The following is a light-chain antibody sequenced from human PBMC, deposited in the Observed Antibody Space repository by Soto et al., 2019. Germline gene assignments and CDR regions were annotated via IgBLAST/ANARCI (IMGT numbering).Light chain of an antibody. Sequence: DIQMTQSPSTLSASVGDRVTITCRASQSISTWLAWYQQTPGKAPNLLIYDASSLERGVPSRFSGSGSGTEFTLTISSLQSEDFAVYYCQQYNNWPPLTFGGGTKVEIK. J-gene: IGKJ4*01. V-gene: IGKV1-5*01. CDR1: QSISTW. CDR3: QQYNNWPPLT. CDR2: DAS.